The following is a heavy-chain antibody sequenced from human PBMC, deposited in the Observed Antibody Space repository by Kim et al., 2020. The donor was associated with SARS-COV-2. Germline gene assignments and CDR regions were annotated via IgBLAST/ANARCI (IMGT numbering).Heavy chain of an antibody. CDR3: TTAFSENYVN. CDR1: GFTFSSIW. V-gene: IGHV3-74*01. D-gene: IGHD1-7*01. J-gene: IGHJ4*02. CDR2: INSDGSKT. Sequence: GGSLRLSRAASGFTFSSIWMHWVRQTPGKGLVWVSAINSDGSKTNYADSVRGRFTISRDNAKNTLYLVMNSLSAEDTAMYYCTTAFSENYVNWGQGIPVTVSS.